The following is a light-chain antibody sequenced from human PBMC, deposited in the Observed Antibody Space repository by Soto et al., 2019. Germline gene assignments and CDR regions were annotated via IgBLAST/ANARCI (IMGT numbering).Light chain of an antibody. J-gene: IGLJ1*01. CDR2: ANT. CDR1: SSNIGAGYD. V-gene: IGLV1-40*01. Sequence: QSVLTQPPSVSGAPGQRVTISCTGSSSNIGAGYDVHWYQQLPGRAPKLLIYANTNRPSGVPDRFSGSKSGTSASLAISGLRSEDEADYYCAAWDDSLSGYVFGTGTKLTVL. CDR3: AAWDDSLSGYV.